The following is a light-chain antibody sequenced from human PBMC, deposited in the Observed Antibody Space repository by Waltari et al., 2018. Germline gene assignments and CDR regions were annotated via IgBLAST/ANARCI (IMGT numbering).Light chain of an antibody. CDR2: WAS. CDR3: QQNYSTRPLT. V-gene: IGKV4-1*01. Sequence: DIVMTQSPDSLAVSLGERATINCKSSQSVLYSSNNKNYLAWYQQKPGQVPKLLIYWASTRESGVPDRFSGSGSGTDFTLTISSLQAEDVAVYYCQQNYSTRPLTFGGGTKVEIK. J-gene: IGKJ4*01. CDR1: QSVLYSSNNKNY.